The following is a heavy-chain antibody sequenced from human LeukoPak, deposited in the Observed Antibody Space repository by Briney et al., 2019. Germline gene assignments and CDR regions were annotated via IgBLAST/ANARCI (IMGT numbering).Heavy chain of an antibody. D-gene: IGHD3-16*02. V-gene: IGHV3-33*01. CDR1: GFTFSSYG. CDR3: ASVAFGGVIAADY. J-gene: IGHJ4*02. Sequence: PGRSLRLSCAASGFTFSSYGMHWVRQAPGKGLEWVAVIWYDGSNKYYADSVKGRFTISRDNSKNTLYLQMNSLRAEDTAVHYCASVAFGGVIAADYWGQGTLVTVSS. CDR2: IWYDGSNK.